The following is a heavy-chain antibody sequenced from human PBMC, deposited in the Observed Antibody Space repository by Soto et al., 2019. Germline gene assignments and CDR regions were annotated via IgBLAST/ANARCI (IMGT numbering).Heavy chain of an antibody. D-gene: IGHD2-15*01. CDR3: ARGATVVTGAFDI. CDR2: INPILGTA. J-gene: IGHJ3*02. CDR1: RGTFSSYA. V-gene: IGHV1-69*10. Sequence: SVKVSSKGYRGTFSSYAISWVRQAPGQGLEWMGGINPILGTAKYAQKFQGRVTMTTGTSTSTDYMELRSLRSDDTAVYYCARGATVVTGAFDIWGQATMVTVSS.